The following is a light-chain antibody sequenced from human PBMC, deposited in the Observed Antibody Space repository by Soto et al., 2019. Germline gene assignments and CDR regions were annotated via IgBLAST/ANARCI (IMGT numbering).Light chain of an antibody. CDR3: QERSNWPPLIA. V-gene: IGKV3-11*01. J-gene: IGKJ5*01. CDR2: DAS. Sequence: EIVLTQSPATLSLSPGERATLSCRASQSVSSYLAWYQQKPGQAPRLLIYDASNTATGIPARFSGSGSGTDFTHTVSSLEPEDFAVYYCQERSNWPPLIAFGQGTRLEIK. CDR1: QSVSSY.